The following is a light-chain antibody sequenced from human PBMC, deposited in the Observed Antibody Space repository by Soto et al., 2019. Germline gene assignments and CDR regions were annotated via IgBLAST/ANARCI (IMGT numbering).Light chain of an antibody. Sequence: EIVLTQSPPTLSLSPGERATLSCGASQSINSNYLAWYQQKPGLAPRLVIYDTSRRAPGIPDRLTGSGSGTDFTLTISRLEPEDSAIYYCQQYGSSPTFGQGTRLEIK. CDR3: QQYGSSPT. V-gene: IGKV3D-20*01. CDR1: QSINSNY. J-gene: IGKJ5*01. CDR2: DTS.